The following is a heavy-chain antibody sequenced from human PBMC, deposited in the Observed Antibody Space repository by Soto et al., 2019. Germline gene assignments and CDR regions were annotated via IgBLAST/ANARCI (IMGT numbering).Heavy chain of an antibody. Sequence: GGSLRLSCAASGFTFSSYAMSWVRQAPGKGLEWVSAISGSGGSTYYADSVKGRFTISRDNSKNTLYLQMNSLRAEDTAVYYCAKDKAGSTVTTNYFDYWGQGTLVTVSS. CDR3: AKDKAGSTVTTNYFDY. D-gene: IGHD4-17*01. V-gene: IGHV3-23*01. CDR2: ISGSGGST. J-gene: IGHJ4*02. CDR1: GFTFSSYA.